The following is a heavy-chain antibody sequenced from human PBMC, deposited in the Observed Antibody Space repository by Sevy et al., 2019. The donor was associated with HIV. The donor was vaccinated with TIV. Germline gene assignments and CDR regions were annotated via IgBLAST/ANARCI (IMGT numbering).Heavy chain of an antibody. V-gene: IGHV3-48*02. D-gene: IGHD3-10*01. CDR3: ARDRGGWAFDI. J-gene: IGHJ3*02. CDR1: GFSFSTYS. CDR2: ISSSCRTI. Sequence: GGSLRLSCAASGFSFSTYSMNWVRQAPGKGLEWVSYISSSCRTIYYADSVKGRFTISRAIAKNSLYLQMNSLMDEDTAVDYWARDRGGWAFDIWGQGTMVTVSS.